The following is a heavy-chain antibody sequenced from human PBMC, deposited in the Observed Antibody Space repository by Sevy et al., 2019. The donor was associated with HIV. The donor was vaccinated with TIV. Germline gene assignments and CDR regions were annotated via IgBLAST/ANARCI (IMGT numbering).Heavy chain of an antibody. Sequence: GGYLRLSCAASGFTFDSYPMHWVRQAPGKGLEWVAGINWNSNTIDYAASVKGRFTMSRDNAKNSLYLEMNSLRADDTALYYCAKVGPIFFYRWGVFDIWGQGTMVTVSS. J-gene: IGHJ3*02. V-gene: IGHV3-9*01. D-gene: IGHD2-8*02. CDR1: GFTFDSYP. CDR2: INWNSNTI. CDR3: AKVGPIFFYRWGVFDI.